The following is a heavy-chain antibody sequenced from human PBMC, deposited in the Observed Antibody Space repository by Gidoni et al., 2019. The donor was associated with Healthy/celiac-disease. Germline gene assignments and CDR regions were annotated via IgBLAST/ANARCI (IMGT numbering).Heavy chain of an antibody. CDR1: GFTFSSNA. V-gene: IGHV3-23*01. Sequence: EVQLLESGGGLVQPGGSLRLSCAASGFTFSSNAMSWVRQAPGKGLEWVSAISGSGGSTYYADSVKGRFTISRDNSKNTLYLQMNSLRAEDTAVYYCAKKPGGLTTVTTWFDYWGQGTLVTVSS. J-gene: IGHJ4*02. CDR3: AKKPGGLTTVTTWFDY. D-gene: IGHD4-4*01. CDR2: ISGSGGST.